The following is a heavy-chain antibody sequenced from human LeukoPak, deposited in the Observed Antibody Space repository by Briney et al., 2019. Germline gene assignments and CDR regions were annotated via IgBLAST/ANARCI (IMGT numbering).Heavy chain of an antibody. CDR3: ARGSSSDAVVRGVILGH. CDR1: GGSISSSSYY. J-gene: IGHJ4*02. D-gene: IGHD3-10*01. CDR2: IYYSGST. V-gene: IGHV4-39*01. Sequence: SETLSLTCTVTGGSISSSSYYWGWIRQPPGKGLEWIGSIYYSGSTYYNPSLKSRVTISVDTSKNQFSLKLSSVTAADTAVYYCARGSSSDAVVRGVILGHWGQGMLVTVSS.